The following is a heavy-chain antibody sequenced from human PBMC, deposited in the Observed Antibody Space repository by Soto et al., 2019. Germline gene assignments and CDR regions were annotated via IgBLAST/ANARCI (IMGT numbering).Heavy chain of an antibody. D-gene: IGHD2-15*01. J-gene: IGHJ6*02. CDR3: ARAPYCSGGSCYSAYYYGMDV. CDR1: GYTFTSYG. Sequence: VASVKVSCKASGYTFTSYGISWVRQAPGQGLEWMGWISAYNGNTNYAQKFQGRVTMTRNTSISTAYMELSSLRSEDTAVYYCARAPYCSGGSCYSAYYYGMDVWGQGTTVTVSS. CDR2: ISAYNGNT. V-gene: IGHV1-18*04.